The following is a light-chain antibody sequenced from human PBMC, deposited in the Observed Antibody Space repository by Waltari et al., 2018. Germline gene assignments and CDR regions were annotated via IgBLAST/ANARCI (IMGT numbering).Light chain of an antibody. CDR2: EVS. CDR1: QSLLHKDGKTY. V-gene: IGKV2D-29*01. J-gene: IGKJ2*01. Sequence: DILMTQSPLSLSVTPGHTASISCKSTQSLLHKDGKTYFYWYLQKPGQPPRLLIYEVSKRFSGVPDRFSGSGSVTDFTLEIKRVEAEDVGVYYCMQSIQPPYTFGQGTKLEI. CDR3: MQSIQPPYT.